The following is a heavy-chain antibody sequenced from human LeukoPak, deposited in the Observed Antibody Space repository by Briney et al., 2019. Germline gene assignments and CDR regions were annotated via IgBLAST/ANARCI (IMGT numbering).Heavy chain of an antibody. D-gene: IGHD6-19*01. CDR1: GYTFTGYY. CDR3: ARVHSSGWYFDY. Sequence: ASVKVSCKASGYTFTGYYMHWVRQAPGQGLEWMGWINPNSGGTNYAQKFQGRVTMTRDTSISTAYMELSRLRSDDTAVYYCARVHSSGWYFDYWGQGTLVTVSS. V-gene: IGHV1-2*02. J-gene: IGHJ4*02. CDR2: INPNSGGT.